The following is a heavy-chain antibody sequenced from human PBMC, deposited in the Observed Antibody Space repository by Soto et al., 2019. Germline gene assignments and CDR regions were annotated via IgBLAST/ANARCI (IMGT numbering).Heavy chain of an antibody. D-gene: IGHD1-26*01. J-gene: IGHJ6*02. V-gene: IGHV1-2*04. CDR3: ARDLNSRGSYYEDYYYGMDV. CDR1: GYTFTGYY. Sequence: GASVKVSCKASGYTFTGYYMHWVRQAPGQGLEWMGWINPNSGGTNYAQKFQGWVTMTRDTSISTAYMELSRLRSDDTAVYYCARDLNSRGSYYEDYYYGMDVWGQGTTFTVSS. CDR2: INPNSGGT.